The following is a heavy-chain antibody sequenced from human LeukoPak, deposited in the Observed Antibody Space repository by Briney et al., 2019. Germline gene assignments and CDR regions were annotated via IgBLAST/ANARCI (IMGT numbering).Heavy chain of an antibody. V-gene: IGHV4-31*01. CDR2: IYYSGST. Sequence: SETLSLTCTVSGGSISSGGYYWSWIRQHPGKGLEWIGYIYYSGSTYYNPSLKSQFTISVDTSKNQFSPKLSSVTAADTAVYYCARYRATSTIFGFDIWGQGTMVTVSS. CDR3: ARYRATSTIFGFDI. J-gene: IGHJ3*02. D-gene: IGHD3-3*01. CDR1: GGSISSGGYY.